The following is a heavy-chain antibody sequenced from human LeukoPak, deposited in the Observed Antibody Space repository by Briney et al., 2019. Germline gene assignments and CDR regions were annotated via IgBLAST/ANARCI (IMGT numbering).Heavy chain of an antibody. CDR3: AKYKDSHGRVLGTFDY. CDR2: ISGNGGST. Sequence: GGSLRLSCAASGFTFSSYAVSWVRQAPGKGLEWVSAISGNGGSTYYADSVKGRFTISRDNSKDTLYLQMNSLRAEDTAVYYCAKYKDSHGRVLGTFDYWGQGTLVTVSS. J-gene: IGHJ4*02. CDR1: GFTFSSYA. D-gene: IGHD5-18*01. V-gene: IGHV3-23*01.